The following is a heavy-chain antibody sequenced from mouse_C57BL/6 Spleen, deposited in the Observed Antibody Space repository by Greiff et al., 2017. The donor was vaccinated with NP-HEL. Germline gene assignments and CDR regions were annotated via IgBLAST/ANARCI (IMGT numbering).Heavy chain of an antibody. J-gene: IGHJ3*01. Sequence: QVQLQQPGAELVRPGSSVKLSCKASGYTFTSYWMDWVKQRPGQGLEWIGNIYPSDSETHYNQKFKDKATLTVDKSSSTAYMQLSSLTSEDSAVYYCARWRDYDYDEGTGAYWGQGTLVTVSA. CDR2: IYPSDSET. V-gene: IGHV1-61*01. D-gene: IGHD2-4*01. CDR3: ARWRDYDYDEGTGAY. CDR1: GYTFTSYW.